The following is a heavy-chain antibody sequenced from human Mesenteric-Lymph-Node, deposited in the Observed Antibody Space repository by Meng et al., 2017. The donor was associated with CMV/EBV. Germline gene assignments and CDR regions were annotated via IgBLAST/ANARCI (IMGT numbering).Heavy chain of an antibody. V-gene: IGHV3-30*04. J-gene: IGHJ6*02. CDR3: ARDGIAPNYYHGVDV. Sequence: GGSLRLSCAASGFTFRTYAMHWVRQAPGKGLDWVAVISYDGRDKYYADSVKGRFTISRGNSKNTLYLQMNSLRPEDTALYYCARDGIAPNYYHGVDVWGQGTTVTVSS. CDR2: ISYDGRDK. CDR1: GFTFRTYA. D-gene: IGHD1-14*01.